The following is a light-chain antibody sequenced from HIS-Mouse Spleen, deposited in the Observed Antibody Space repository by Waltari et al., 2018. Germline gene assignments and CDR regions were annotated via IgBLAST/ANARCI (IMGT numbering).Light chain of an antibody. Sequence: DIQITPSPSSLSASVGDRVTRTCQASQYSSKYLNWYQQKPGKAPKLLIYDASNLETGVPSRFSGSGSGTDFTFTISSLQPEDIATYYCQQYDNPMYTFGQGTKREIK. J-gene: IGKJ2*01. CDR3: QQYDNPMYT. CDR2: DAS. CDR1: QYSSKY. V-gene: IGKV1-33*01.